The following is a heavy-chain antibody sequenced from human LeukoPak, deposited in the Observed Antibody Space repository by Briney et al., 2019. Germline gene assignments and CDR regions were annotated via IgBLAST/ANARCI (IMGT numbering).Heavy chain of an antibody. CDR1: GGTFSSYA. CDR2: ISAYNGNT. J-gene: IGHJ4*02. V-gene: IGHV1-18*01. Sequence: ASVKVSCKASGGTFSSYAISWVRQAPGQGLEWMGWISAYNGNTNYAQKLQGRVTMTTDTSTSTAYTELRSLRSDDTAVYYCARDSGTYYYDSSGAPWGQGTLVTVSS. D-gene: IGHD3-22*01. CDR3: ARDSGTYYYDSSGAP.